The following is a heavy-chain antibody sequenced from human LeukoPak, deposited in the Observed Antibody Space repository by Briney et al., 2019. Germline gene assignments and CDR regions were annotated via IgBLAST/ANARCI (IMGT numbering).Heavy chain of an antibody. J-gene: IGHJ3*02. CDR3: VRDMGGSYDVVDAFDI. D-gene: IGHD1-26*01. CDR1: GFTISSYY. Sequence: PSETLSLTCTASGFTISSYYWSWIRQPPGKGLEWIGYIYYSGSTNYTPSLKSRVTISVDTSKNQFYLQLSTVTAADTAVYYCVRDMGGSYDVVDAFDIWGQGTMVTVSS. V-gene: IGHV4-59*12. CDR2: IYYSGST.